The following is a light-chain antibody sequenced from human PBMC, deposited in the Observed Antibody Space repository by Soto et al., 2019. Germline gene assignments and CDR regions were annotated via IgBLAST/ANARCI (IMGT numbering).Light chain of an antibody. V-gene: IGKV3-11*01. CDR2: DAS. J-gene: IGKJ5*01. CDR3: QQLNSYLIT. Sequence: EIVLTQSPATLSLSPGESATLSCRASRSVSSYLAWYQQKPGQAPRLLIYDASSRPTDIPARFSGSGSGTDFTLTISRLQTEDFATYYCQQLNSYLITFGQGTRLEIK. CDR1: RSVSSY.